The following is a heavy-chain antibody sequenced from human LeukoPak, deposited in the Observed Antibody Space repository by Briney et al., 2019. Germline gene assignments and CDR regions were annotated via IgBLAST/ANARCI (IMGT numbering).Heavy chain of an antibody. CDR2: IYYSGST. CDR1: GGSVSSGSYY. J-gene: IGHJ1*01. V-gene: IGHV4-61*01. CDR3: AGEAGSGPSRYFHH. D-gene: IGHD6-19*01. Sequence: SETLSLTYTVSGGSVSSGSYYWSWIRQPPGKGLEWIGYIYYSGSTNYNPSLKSRVTISVGTSKNQFSLQLNSVTPEDAGVYYCAGEAGSGPSRYFHHWGQGTLVTVSP.